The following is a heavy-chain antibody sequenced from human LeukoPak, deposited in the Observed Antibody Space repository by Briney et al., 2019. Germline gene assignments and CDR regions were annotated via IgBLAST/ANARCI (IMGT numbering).Heavy chain of an antibody. CDR3: ARHAAGMATTGPYFDY. D-gene: IGHD5-24*01. CDR1: GGSISSYY. J-gene: IGHJ4*02. CDR2: IYYSGST. Sequence: SETLSLTCTVSGGSISSYYWSWIRQPPGKGPEWIGYIYYSGSTNYNPSLKSRVTISVDTSKNQFSLKLSSVTAADTAVYYCARHAAGMATTGPYFDYWGQGTLVTVSS. V-gene: IGHV4-59*08.